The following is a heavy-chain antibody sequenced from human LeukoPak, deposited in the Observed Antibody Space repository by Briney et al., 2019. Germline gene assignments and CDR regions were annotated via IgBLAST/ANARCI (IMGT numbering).Heavy chain of an antibody. CDR3: ARPTSGWSFDY. CDR2: IYPGDSDT. D-gene: IGHD6-19*01. CDR1: GYSFTADW. J-gene: IGHJ4*02. Sequence: GESLKISCKGSGYSFTADWIGWVRQMPGKGLEWMGAIYPGDSDTRYSPSLQGQVTISADKSISTAYLQWSSLKASDTAMYYCARPTSGWSFDYWGQGTLVTVSS. V-gene: IGHV5-51*01.